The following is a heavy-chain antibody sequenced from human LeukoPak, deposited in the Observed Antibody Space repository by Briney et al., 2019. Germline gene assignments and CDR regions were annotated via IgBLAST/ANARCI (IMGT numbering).Heavy chain of an antibody. CDR3: AKTQGYYDC. CDR2: IGVGGTT. CDR1: GFTFSSYG. V-gene: IGHV3-23*01. Sequence: GGSLRLSCAASGFTFSSYGMNWVRQAPGKGLEWVSGIGVGGTTYYADSVKGRFTISRDTSKNTLYLQMNSLRAEDTAVYYCAKTQGYYDCWGQGTLVTVSS. J-gene: IGHJ4*02. D-gene: IGHD3-22*01.